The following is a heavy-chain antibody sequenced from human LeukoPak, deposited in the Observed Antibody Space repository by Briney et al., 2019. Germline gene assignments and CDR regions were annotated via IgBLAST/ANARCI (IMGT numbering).Heavy chain of an antibody. Sequence: GGSLRLSCAASGFTFSSHEMNWVRQAPGKGLEWVSYISGSSSSIDYTESVEGRFTISRDNARNSLYLQMNSLRAEDTAVYYCARDGSNFDPFDYWGQGTLVTVSS. CDR2: ISGSSSSI. V-gene: IGHV3-48*03. D-gene: IGHD4-11*01. CDR1: GFTFSSHE. CDR3: ARDGSNFDPFDY. J-gene: IGHJ4*02.